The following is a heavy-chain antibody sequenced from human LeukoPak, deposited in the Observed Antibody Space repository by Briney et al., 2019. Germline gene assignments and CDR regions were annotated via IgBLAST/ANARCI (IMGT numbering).Heavy chain of an antibody. V-gene: IGHV1-2*02. CDR2: INPNSGGT. CDR3: ARLPPARGATDY. Sequence: ASVKVSCKASGYTFTGYYMHWVRQAPGQGLEWMGWINPNSGGTNYAQKFQGRVTMTRDASISTAYMELSRLRSDDTAVYYCARLPPARGATDYWGQGTLVTVSS. CDR1: GYTFTGYY. J-gene: IGHJ4*02. D-gene: IGHD1-26*01.